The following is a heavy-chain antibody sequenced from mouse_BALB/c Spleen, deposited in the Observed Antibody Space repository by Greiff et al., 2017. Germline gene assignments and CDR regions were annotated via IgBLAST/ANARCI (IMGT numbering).Heavy chain of an antibody. D-gene: IGHD1-1*01. CDR1: GFTFSSYA. J-gene: IGHJ2*01. Sequence: EVKLVESGGGLVKPGGSLKLSCAASGFTFSSYAMSWVRQTPEKRLEWVASISSGGSTYYPDSVKGRFTISRDNARNILYLQMSSLRSEDTAMYYCARGRGTTVVAHFDYWGQGTTLTVSS. CDR2: ISSGGST. V-gene: IGHV5-6-5*01. CDR3: ARGRGTTVVAHFDY.